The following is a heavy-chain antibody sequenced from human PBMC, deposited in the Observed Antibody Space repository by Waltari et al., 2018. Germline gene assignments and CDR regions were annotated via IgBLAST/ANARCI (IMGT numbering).Heavy chain of an antibody. V-gene: IGHV1-69*14. CDR1: GGTFSSYA. CDR3: ARGQKAAAGIYYYYYMDV. Sequence: QVQLVQSGAEVKKPGSSVKVSCKASGGTFSSYAISWVRQAPGQGLEWMGGIIPIFGTENYAQKLQGRVTITADKSTSTAYMELSSLRSEDTAVYYCARGQKAAAGIYYYYYMDVWGKGTTVTVSS. D-gene: IGHD6-13*01. CDR2: IIPIFGTE. J-gene: IGHJ6*03.